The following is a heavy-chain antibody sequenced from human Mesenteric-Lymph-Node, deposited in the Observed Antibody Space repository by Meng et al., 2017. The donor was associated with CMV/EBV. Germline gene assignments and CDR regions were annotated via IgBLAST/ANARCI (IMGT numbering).Heavy chain of an antibody. V-gene: IGHV4-61*06. Sequence: SGGSISSGRPYWTWIRQPPGKGLEWIGYIHHSASSNYNTSLKSRLTISVDTSKNQFSLELRSVTAADTAVYYCARGPHYYGSGSYDYWGQGTLVTVSS. CDR2: IHHSASS. J-gene: IGHJ4*02. CDR1: GGSISSGRPY. CDR3: ARGPHYYGSGSYDY. D-gene: IGHD3-10*01.